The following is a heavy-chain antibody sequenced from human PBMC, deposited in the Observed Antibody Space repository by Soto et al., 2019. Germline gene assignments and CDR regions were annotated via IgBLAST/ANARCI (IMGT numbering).Heavy chain of an antibody. CDR3: ARGLYSSGWYFTAKINWFDP. V-gene: IGHV4-34*01. CDR1: GGSFSGYY. CDR2: INHSGST. J-gene: IGHJ5*02. Sequence: SETLSLTCAVYGGSFSGYYWSWIRQPPGKGLEWIGEINHSGSTNYNPSLKSRVTISVDTSKNQFSLKLSSVTAADTAVYYCARGLYSSGWYFTAKINWFDPWGQGTLVTVSS. D-gene: IGHD6-19*01.